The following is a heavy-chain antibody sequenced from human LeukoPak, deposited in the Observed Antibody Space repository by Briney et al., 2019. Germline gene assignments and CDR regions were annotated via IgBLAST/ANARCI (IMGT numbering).Heavy chain of an antibody. CDR2: ISKTSTNV. CDR3: VRGDGDLFDF. CDR1: GFTFRTHN. J-gene: IGHJ4*02. V-gene: IGHV3-21*06. D-gene: IGHD4-17*01. Sequence: GGSLRLSCAASGFTFRTHNMNWVRQAPGKGLEWVSFISKTSTNVYYGDSVRGRFTISRDNAKNSIHLQMTSLRADDTAVYYCVRGDGDLFDFWGQGILVSVSS.